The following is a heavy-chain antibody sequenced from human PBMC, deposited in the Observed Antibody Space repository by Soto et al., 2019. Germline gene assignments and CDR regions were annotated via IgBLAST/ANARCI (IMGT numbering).Heavy chain of an antibody. D-gene: IGHD3-16*02. CDR3: ARPRGHTSGVFEE. CDR1: GDSVSNGFYY. CDR2: IYYSCST. J-gene: IGHJ3*01. V-gene: IGHV4-61*01. Sequence: SETVSLTCTVSGDSVSNGFYYWTWIRQSPVKGLEWIGNIYYSCSTEYNPSLTSRVSISIDMSKNQLSLTLTSVTAADSAVYFCARPRGHTSGVFEEWGQGTNVTVS.